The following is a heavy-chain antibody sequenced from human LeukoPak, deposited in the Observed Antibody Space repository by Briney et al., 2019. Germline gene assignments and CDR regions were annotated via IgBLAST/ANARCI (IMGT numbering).Heavy chain of an antibody. CDR1: GGSFSGYY. CDR2: INHSGST. CDR3: ARGGKGYYGSGSPPSY. Sequence: KPSETLSLTCAVNGGSFSGYYWSWIRQPPGKGLEWIGEINHSGSTNYNPSLKSRVTISVDTSKNQFSLKLSSVTAADTAVYYCARGGKGYYGSGSPPSYWGQGTLVTVSS. D-gene: IGHD3-10*01. J-gene: IGHJ4*02. V-gene: IGHV4-34*01.